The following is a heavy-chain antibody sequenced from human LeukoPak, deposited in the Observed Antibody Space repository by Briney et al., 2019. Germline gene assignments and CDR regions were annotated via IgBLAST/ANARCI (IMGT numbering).Heavy chain of an antibody. V-gene: IGHV3-30*02. CDR2: IRYDGSNK. CDR1: GFTFSSYG. CDR3: AKDPARYNWNGLNWFDP. J-gene: IGHJ5*02. Sequence: PGGSLRLSCAASGFTFSSYGMHWVRQAPGKGLEWVAFIRYDGSNKYYADSVKGRFTISRDNSKNTLYLQMNSLRAEDTAVYYCAKDPARYNWNGLNWFDPWGQGTLVTVSS. D-gene: IGHD1-1*01.